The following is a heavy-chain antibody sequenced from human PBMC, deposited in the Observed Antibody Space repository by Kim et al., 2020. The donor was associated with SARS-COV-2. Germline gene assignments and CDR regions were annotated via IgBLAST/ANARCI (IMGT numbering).Heavy chain of an antibody. CDR1: GFTFSNYA. D-gene: IGHD6-13*01. Sequence: GGSLRLSCAASGFTFSNYAIHWVRQAPGKGLEWVAVISYDGSNENYADSVKGRFTISRDNSKNTVCLQMNSLRAEDTAVYYCAKRGGFRSSWYGFDYLGQGTLVTVSS. J-gene: IGHJ4*02. CDR2: ISYDGSNE. CDR3: AKRGGFRSSWYGFDY. V-gene: IGHV3-30*18.